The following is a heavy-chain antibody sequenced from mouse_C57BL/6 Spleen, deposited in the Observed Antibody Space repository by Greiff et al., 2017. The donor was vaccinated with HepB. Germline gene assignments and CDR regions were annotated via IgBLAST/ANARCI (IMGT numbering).Heavy chain of an antibody. Sequence: QVQLKESGPGLVQPSQSLSITCTVSGFSLTSYGVHWVRQSPGKGLEWLGVIWSGGSTDYNAAFISRLSISKDNSKSQVFFKMNSLQADDTAIYYCARSFITTVVRAMDYWGQGTSVTVSS. CDR1: GFSLTSYG. V-gene: IGHV2-2*01. CDR2: IWSGGST. CDR3: ARSFITTVVRAMDY. J-gene: IGHJ4*01. D-gene: IGHD1-1*01.